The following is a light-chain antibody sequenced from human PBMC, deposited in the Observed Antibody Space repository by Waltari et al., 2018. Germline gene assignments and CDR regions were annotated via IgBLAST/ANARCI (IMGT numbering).Light chain of an antibody. J-gene: IGKJ2*01. CDR2: QAS. Sequence: IQLTQSPSTLSAYVGDRVTITCRASQSIHDWLAWYQQKPGKAPKVLIYQASNLQGGVPSRFSGSYSGTEFTLTISSLQPDDFATYYCQQYDAYPYTFGKGTKLEIK. V-gene: IGKV1-5*03. CDR1: QSIHDW. CDR3: QQYDAYPYT.